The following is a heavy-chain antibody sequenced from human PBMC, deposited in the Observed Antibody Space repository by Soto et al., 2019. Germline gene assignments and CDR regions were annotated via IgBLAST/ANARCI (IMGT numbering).Heavy chain of an antibody. CDR3: ARAGFIVVEPAAMLHWFDP. J-gene: IGHJ5*02. Sequence: GASVKVSCKAPGYTFTSYGISWVRQAPGQGLEWMGWISAYNGNTNYAQKLQGRVTMTTDTSTSTAYMELRSLRSDDTAVYYCARAGFIVVEPAAMLHWFDPCRQETL. CDR2: ISAYNGNT. D-gene: IGHD2-2*01. CDR1: GYTFTSYG. V-gene: IGHV1-18*01.